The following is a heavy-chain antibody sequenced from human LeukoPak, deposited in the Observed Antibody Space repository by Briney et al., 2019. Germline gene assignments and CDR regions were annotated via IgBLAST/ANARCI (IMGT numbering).Heavy chain of an antibody. CDR1: GGSISSSSYY. J-gene: IGHJ4*02. CDR2: IYYSGST. V-gene: IGHV4-39*07. Sequence: SETLSLTCTVSGGSISSSSYYWGWIRQPPGKGLEWIGSIYYSGSTYYNPSLKSRVTISVDTSKNQFSLKLSSVTAADTAVYYCARESSFGELAIDYWGQGTLVTVSS. CDR3: ARESSFGELAIDY. D-gene: IGHD3-10*01.